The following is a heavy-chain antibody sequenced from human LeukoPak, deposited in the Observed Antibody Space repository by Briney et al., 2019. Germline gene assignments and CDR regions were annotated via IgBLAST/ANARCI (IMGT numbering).Heavy chain of an antibody. CDR2: IYPNSGAT. V-gene: IGHV1-2*02. Sequence: ASVKVSCKASGYTFTGYYMHWVRQAPGQGLEWMGWIYPNSGATKYAQKFQGGVTMTRDTSISTAYMELSGLRSDDTAVYYCGTLLSNGPFHYWGQGSLVTVSS. CDR3: GTLLSNGPFHY. CDR1: GYTFTGYY. J-gene: IGHJ4*02.